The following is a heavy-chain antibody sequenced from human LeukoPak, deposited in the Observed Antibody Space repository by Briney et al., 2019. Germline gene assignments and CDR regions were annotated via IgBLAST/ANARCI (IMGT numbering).Heavy chain of an antibody. V-gene: IGHV3-30*03. CDR3: ARLGIVVPDY. CDR2: ISYDGSNK. CDR1: GFTFSSYG. J-gene: IGHJ4*02. Sequence: GRSLRLSCAASGFTFSSYGMHWVRPAPGKGLEWVAVISYDGSNKYYADSVKGRFTISRDNSKNTLYLQMNSLRAEDTAVYYCARLGIVVPDYWGQGTLVTVSS. D-gene: IGHD2-2*01.